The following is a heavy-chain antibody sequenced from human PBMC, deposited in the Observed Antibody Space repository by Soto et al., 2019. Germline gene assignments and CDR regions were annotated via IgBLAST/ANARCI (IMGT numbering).Heavy chain of an antibody. CDR1: GYTFTSYG. J-gene: IGHJ4*02. CDR3: ATDGMGANRMGGFDY. CDR2: ISAYNGNT. D-gene: IGHD3-16*01. Sequence: QVQLVQSGAEVKQPGASVKVSCKASGYTFTSYGFSWVRQAPGQGLEWMGWISAYNGNTNYAQKLQGRVTMTTDTSTSRAYMELRRLRSDDTAVYYCATDGMGANRMGGFDYWGQGTLVTVSS. V-gene: IGHV1-18*01.